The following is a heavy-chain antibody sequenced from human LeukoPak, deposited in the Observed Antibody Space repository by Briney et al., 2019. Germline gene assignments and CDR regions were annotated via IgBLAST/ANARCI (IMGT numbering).Heavy chain of an antibody. CDR3: AREQWSRLE. CDR2: IREDDSER. CDR1: GFTFSYYG. J-gene: IGHJ4*02. D-gene: IGHD2-8*01. Sequence: PGGSLRLSCAASGFTFSYYGMDWVRQAPGKGLEWVANIREDDSERNYVDSVKGRFTISRDNAWNSVYLQMNNLRPEDTAVYYCAREQWSRLEWGQGTLVTVSS. V-gene: IGHV3-7*01.